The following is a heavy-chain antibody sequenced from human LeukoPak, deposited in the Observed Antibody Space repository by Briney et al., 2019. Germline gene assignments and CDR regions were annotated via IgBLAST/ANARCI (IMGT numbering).Heavy chain of an antibody. J-gene: IGHJ4*02. CDR2: ISYDGSNK. V-gene: IGHV3-30*04. D-gene: IGHD2-21*02. Sequence: GGSLRLSCAASGFTFSSYAMHWVRQAPGKGLEWVAVISYDGSNKYYADSVKGRFTISRDNSKNTLYLQMNSLRAEDTAVYYCAIPPWTAAPTFFDYWGQGTLVTVSS. CDR3: AIPPWTAAPTFFDY. CDR1: GFTFSSYA.